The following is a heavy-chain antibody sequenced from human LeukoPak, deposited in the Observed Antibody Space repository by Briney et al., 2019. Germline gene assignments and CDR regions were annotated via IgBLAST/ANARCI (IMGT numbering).Heavy chain of an antibody. D-gene: IGHD6-19*01. J-gene: IGHJ3*02. Sequence: SETLSLTCTVSGGSISSSSYYWGWIRQPPGKGLEWIGSIYYSGSTNYNPSLKSRVAISVDTSKNQFSLKLSSVTAADTAVYYCARDGSLGSGWYGPDAFDIWGQGTMVTVSS. V-gene: IGHV4-39*07. CDR1: GGSISSSSYY. CDR2: IYYSGST. CDR3: ARDGSLGSGWYGPDAFDI.